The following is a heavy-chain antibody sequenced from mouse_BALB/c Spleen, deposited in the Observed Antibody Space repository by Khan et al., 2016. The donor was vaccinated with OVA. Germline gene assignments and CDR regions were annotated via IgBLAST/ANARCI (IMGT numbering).Heavy chain of an antibody. CDR3: ASGGYWYFDV. D-gene: IGHD1-1*02. CDR1: GYTFTKYG. Sequence: QIQLVQSGPELKKPGETVKISCKASGYTFTKYGMNWVKQAPGKGLKWMGWINTYTGVPTYVDDFKGRFAFSLETSASTAYLQINKSKNEDTATYYCASGGYWYFDVWGAGTTVTVSS. V-gene: IGHV9-3-1*01. J-gene: IGHJ1*01. CDR2: INTYTGVP.